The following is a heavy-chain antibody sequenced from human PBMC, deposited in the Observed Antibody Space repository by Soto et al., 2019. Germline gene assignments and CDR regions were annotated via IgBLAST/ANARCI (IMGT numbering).Heavy chain of an antibody. Sequence: QVQLVESGGGVVQPGRSLRLSCAASGFTFSSYGMHWVRQAPGKGLEWVAVISYDGSNKYYADSVKGRFTISRDNSKNTLYLQMNSLRAEDTAVYYCAKGGGLAVAVRLDYWGQGTLVTVSS. V-gene: IGHV3-30*18. J-gene: IGHJ4*02. CDR1: GFTFSSYG. CDR2: ISYDGSNK. CDR3: AKGGGLAVAVRLDY. D-gene: IGHD6-19*01.